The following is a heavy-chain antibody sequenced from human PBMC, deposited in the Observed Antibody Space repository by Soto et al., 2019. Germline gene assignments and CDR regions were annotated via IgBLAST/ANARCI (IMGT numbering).Heavy chain of an antibody. CDR1: GFTFSDYG. Sequence: PGGSLRLSCAASGFTFSDYGMHWVRQAPGKGLEWVAVISYDGSNKYYADSVKGRFTISRDNSKNTLYLQMNSLRAEDTAVYYCGKPDRRDSGGYPDYWGQGTLVTVSS. CDR3: GKPDRRDSGGYPDY. J-gene: IGHJ4*02. CDR2: ISYDGSNK. V-gene: IGHV3-30*18. D-gene: IGHD3-22*01.